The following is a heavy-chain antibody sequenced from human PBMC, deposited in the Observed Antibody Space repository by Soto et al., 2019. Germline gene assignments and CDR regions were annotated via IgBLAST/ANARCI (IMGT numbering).Heavy chain of an antibody. J-gene: IGHJ6*03. CDR1: GFTFDDYA. D-gene: IGHD6-25*01. CDR3: TKGGRPPYYYMDV. V-gene: IGHV3-9*01. CDR2: ISWNSGSI. Sequence: EVQLVESGGGLVQPGRSLRLSCAASGFTFDDYAMHWVRQAPGKGLEWVSGISWNSGSIGYADSVKGRFTISRDNAKNSLYLQMNSLRAEDTALYYCTKGGRPPYYYMDVWGKGTTVTVSS.